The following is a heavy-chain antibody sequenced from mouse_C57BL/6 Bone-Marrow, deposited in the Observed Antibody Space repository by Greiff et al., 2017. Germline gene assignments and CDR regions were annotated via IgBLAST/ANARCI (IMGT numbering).Heavy chain of an antibody. V-gene: IGHV1-55*01. CDR3: ARPYYSNYWYFDV. Sequence: QVQLQQPGAELVKPGASVKMSCKASGYTFTSSWITWVKRRPGQGLEWIGDIYPGSGSTNYNEKFKSKATLTVDTSSSTAYMQLSSLTSEDSAVYYCARPYYSNYWYFDVWGTGTTVTVSS. CDR1: GYTFTSSW. CDR2: IYPGSGST. J-gene: IGHJ1*03. D-gene: IGHD2-5*01.